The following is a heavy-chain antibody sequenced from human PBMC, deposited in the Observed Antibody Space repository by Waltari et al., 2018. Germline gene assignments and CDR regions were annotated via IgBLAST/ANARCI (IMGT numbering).Heavy chain of an antibody. CDR3: ARHGYYTFDF. J-gene: IGHJ4*02. CDR2: IKGDGGET. Sequence: EVQLVESGGGLVQPGGSLRPSCAAPGFPFSTHWMGWVRQAPGKGLEWVANIKGDGGETYYVDSVKGRLTVSRDNAKNSLYLQMDSLRAEDTAVYYCARHGYYTFDFWGQGTLVTVSS. CDR1: GFPFSTHW. V-gene: IGHV3-7*01. D-gene: IGHD4-17*01.